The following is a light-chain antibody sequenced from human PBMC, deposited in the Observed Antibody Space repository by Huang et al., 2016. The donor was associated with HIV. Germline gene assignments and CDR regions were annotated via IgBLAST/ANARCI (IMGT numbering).Light chain of an antibody. CDR1: QSLLHSGNNY. V-gene: IGKV2-28*01. J-gene: IGKJ2*01. Sequence: DIVMTQSPLSLPVTPGEPASISCGSSQSLLHSGNNYLDWYLQKPGQSPQLLIYLGSNRATGVPDRFSGSGSGTDFTLKISRVEPEDVGVYYCMQTFQPPRTFGQGTMLEIK. CDR3: MQTFQPPRT. CDR2: LGS.